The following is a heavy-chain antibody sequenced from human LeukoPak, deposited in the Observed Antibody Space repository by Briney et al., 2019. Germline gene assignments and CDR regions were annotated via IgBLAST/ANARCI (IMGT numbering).Heavy chain of an antibody. CDR1: GFTFSSSA. CDR2: IKAKAYGGTI. D-gene: IGHD1-26*01. Sequence: GGSLRLSCAASGFTFSSSAMSWVRQVPGKGLEWVGFIKAKAYGGTIDYAASVKGRFTISRDDSKSIVYLQMNSLKTEDTAVYYCARGSYQFDYWGQGTLVTVSS. CDR3: ARGSYQFDY. V-gene: IGHV3-49*04. J-gene: IGHJ4*02.